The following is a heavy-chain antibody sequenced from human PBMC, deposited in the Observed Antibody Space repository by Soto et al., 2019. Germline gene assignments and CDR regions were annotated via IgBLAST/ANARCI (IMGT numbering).Heavy chain of an antibody. J-gene: IGHJ6*02. CDR3: ARGGGGSYLYYYYGMDV. D-gene: IGHD1-26*01. CDR1: GYTFTSYG. V-gene: IGHV1-18*04. CDR2: ISAYNGNT. Sequence: QVQLVQSGAEVKKPGASVKVSCKASGYTFTSYGISWVRQAPGQGLEWMGWISAYNGNTNYAQKLQGRVTMTTDTSTSKAYMELRSLRSDDTAVYYGARGGGGSYLYYYYGMDVWGQGTTVTVSS.